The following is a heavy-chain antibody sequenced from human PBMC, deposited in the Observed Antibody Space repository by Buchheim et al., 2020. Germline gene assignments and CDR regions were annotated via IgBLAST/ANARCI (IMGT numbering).Heavy chain of an antibody. CDR3: ARENWERPPHWYFDL. D-gene: IGHD3-16*01. J-gene: IGHJ2*01. CDR1: GGSISSYY. CDR2: VLHNGNT. V-gene: IGHV4-59*01. Sequence: QVQLQESGPGLVKPSETLSLTCTVSGGSISSYYWSWIRQPPGRGLEWIGYVLHNGNTHYNPSLNSRLSILVETSRNPFSFKLSSVTAADTAVYYCARENWERPPHWYFDLWGRGTL.